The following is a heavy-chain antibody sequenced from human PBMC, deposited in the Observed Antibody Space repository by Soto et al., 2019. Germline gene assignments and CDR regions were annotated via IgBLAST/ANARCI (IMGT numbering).Heavy chain of an antibody. D-gene: IGHD2-15*01. V-gene: IGHV3-30*18. CDR2: TSYDGSKK. CDR1: GFSFRSYA. J-gene: IGHJ5*01. CDR3: AKEGQAHCSGGSCFSGWFDA. Sequence: QVQLVESGGGVVQPGKSLRLSCVASGFSFRSYAMHWVRQAPGQGLEWVAFTSYDGSKKDYAASVKGRFTVSRDNFENILYLEMNSLRPEDTAVYYCAKEGQAHCSGGSCFSGWFDAWGHGTRVTVSS.